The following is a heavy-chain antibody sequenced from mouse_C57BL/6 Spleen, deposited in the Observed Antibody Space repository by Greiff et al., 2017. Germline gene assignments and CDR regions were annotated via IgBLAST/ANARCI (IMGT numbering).Heavy chain of an antibody. J-gene: IGHJ2*01. D-gene: IGHD2-4*01. V-gene: IGHV1-80*01. CDR2: IYPGDGDT. Sequence: QVQLQQSGAELVKPGASVKISCKASGYAFSSYWMNWVKQRPGKGLEWIGQIYPGDGDTNYNGKFKGKATLTADKSSSTAYMQLSSLTSEDSAVYFCARWDYDYDKGDYWGQGTTLTVSS. CDR1: GYAFSSYW. CDR3: ARWDYDYDKGDY.